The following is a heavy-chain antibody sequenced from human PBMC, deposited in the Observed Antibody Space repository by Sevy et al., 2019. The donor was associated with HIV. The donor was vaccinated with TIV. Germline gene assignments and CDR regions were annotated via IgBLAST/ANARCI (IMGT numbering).Heavy chain of an antibody. Sequence: GGSLRLSCEASGFAFRDSAIHWVRQSPGKGLEWVALISHGGSYEYYVDSVKGRFTVSSEWSKNILYLQMDSLRAEDTAVYYCARMVSGGLRWELIKENAFDIWGQGTAVTVSS. CDR3: ARMVSGGLRWELIKENAFDI. CDR2: ISHGGSYE. D-gene: IGHD4-17*01. V-gene: IGHV3-30-3*01. J-gene: IGHJ3*02. CDR1: GFAFRDSA.